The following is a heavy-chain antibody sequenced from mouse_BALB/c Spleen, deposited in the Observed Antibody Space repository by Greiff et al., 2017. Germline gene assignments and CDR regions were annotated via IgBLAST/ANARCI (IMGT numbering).Heavy chain of an antibody. D-gene: IGHD2-14*01. V-gene: IGHV14-3*02. Sequence: EVKLQESGAELVKPGASVKLSCTASGFNIKDTYMHWVKQRPEQGLEWIGRIDPANGNTKYDPKFQGKATITADTSSNTAYLQLSSLTSEDTAVYYCARGHIYYRYDPYAMDYWGQGTSVTVSS. CDR2: IDPANGNT. J-gene: IGHJ4*01. CDR1: GFNIKDTY. CDR3: ARGHIYYRYDPYAMDY.